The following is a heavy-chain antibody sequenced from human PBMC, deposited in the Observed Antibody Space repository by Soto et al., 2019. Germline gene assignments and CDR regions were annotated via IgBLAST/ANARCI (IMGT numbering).Heavy chain of an antibody. Sequence: GEALKISCKGSGYTFTDYWIGWVRQLPGKGLEWMGIIYPGDSDTRYSPSFQGQVTITVDKSTSTAYLQWNTLKASDTALYYCARHISNSRYYHYSMEVWGQGTTVTFSS. CDR2: IYPGDSDT. D-gene: IGHD4-4*01. V-gene: IGHV5-51*01. CDR3: ARHISNSRYYHYSMEV. J-gene: IGHJ6*02. CDR1: GYTFTDYW.